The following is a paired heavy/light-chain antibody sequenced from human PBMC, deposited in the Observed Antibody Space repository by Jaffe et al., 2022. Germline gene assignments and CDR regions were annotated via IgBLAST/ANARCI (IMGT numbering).Heavy chain of an antibody. J-gene: IGHJ2*01. D-gene: IGHD2-21*01. CDR2: ISGSGGST. Sequence: EVQLLESGGGLVQPGGSLRLSCAASGFTFSSYAMSWVRQAPGKGLEWVSAISGSGGSTYYADSVKGRFTISRDNSKNTLYLQMNSLRAEDTAVYYCAKDLSGAYCGGDCYPGLGYFDLWGRGTLVTVSS. CDR1: GFTFSSYA. V-gene: IGHV3-23*01. CDR3: AKDLSGAYCGGDCYPGLGYFDL.
Light chain of an antibody. CDR2: GKN. CDR3: NSRDSSGNYWV. Sequence: SSELTQDPAVSVALGQTVRITCQGDSLRSYYASWYQQKPGQAPVLVIYGKNNRPSGIPDRFSGSSSGNTASLTITGAQAEDEADYYCNSRDSSGNYWVFGGGTKLTVL. J-gene: IGLJ3*02. CDR1: SLRSYY. V-gene: IGLV3-19*01.